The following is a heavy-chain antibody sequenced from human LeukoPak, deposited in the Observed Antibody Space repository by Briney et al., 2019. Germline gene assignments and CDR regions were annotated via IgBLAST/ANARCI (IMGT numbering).Heavy chain of an antibody. J-gene: IGHJ4*02. Sequence: ASVKVSCKASGYTFSGNYMHWVRQAPGQGLEWMGWVNPNSGDTNYAQKFQGRVTMTRDTSISTAYMELTRLRSDDTAVYYCARDIGAASGSTYWGQGTLVTVSS. D-gene: IGHD1-26*01. CDR1: GYTFSGNY. CDR3: ARDIGAASGSTY. CDR2: VNPNSGDT. V-gene: IGHV1-2*02.